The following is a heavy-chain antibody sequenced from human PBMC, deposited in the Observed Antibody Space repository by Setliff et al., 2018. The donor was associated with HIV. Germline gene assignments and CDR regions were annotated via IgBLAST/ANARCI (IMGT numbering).Heavy chain of an antibody. CDR2: ITWNSGTI. J-gene: IGHJ1*01. V-gene: IGHV3-9*01. CDR3: AKGGRWGWRHQDFQD. Sequence: SLKLSCAASGFSFDDYALHWVRQGPGKGLEWVSGITWNSGTIVSADSVRGRFTISRDNAMNSLYLQMTGLSAADTYLYYCAKGGRWGWRHQDFQDWGQGTLVTVSS. CDR1: GFSFDDYA. D-gene: IGHD2-21*02.